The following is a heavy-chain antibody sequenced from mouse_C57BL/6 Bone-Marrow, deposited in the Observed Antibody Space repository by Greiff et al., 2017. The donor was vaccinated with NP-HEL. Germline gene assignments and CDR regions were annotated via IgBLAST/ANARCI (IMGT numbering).Heavy chain of an antibody. CDR1: GYAFSSSW. CDR3: GTGAWFAY. V-gene: IGHV1-82*01. J-gene: IGHJ3*01. D-gene: IGHD1-1*02. Sequence: VQLQESGPELVKPGASVKISCKASGYAFSSSWMNWVKQRPGKGLEWIGRIYPGDGDTNYNGKFKGKATLTADKSSSTAYMQLSSLTSEDSAVYFCGTGAWFAYWGQGTLVTVSA. CDR2: IYPGDGDT.